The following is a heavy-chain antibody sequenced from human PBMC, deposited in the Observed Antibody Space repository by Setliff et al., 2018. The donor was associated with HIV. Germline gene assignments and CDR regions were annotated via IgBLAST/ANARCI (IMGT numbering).Heavy chain of an antibody. CDR1: GFTFSTSW. D-gene: IGHD6-19*01. CDR2: INNDTTTM. Sequence: GSLRLSCAASGFTFSTSWMHWVRQAPGQGLVWVSGINNDTTTMTYADSVKGRFTSSRDNSENTLYLQMNSLRDEDTAVYYCARDFGIAVPGTRTDDFFKYWGQGTLVTSPQ. J-gene: IGHJ4*02. V-gene: IGHV3-74*01. CDR3: ARDFGIAVPGTRTDDFFKY.